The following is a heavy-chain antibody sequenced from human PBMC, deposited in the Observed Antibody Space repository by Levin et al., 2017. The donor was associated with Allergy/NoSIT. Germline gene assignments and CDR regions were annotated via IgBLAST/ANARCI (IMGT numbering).Heavy chain of an antibody. J-gene: IGHJ3*02. D-gene: IGHD4-17*01. CDR1: GYTFTGYY. CDR3: ARVGDDYGDHQAFDI. CDR2: INPNSGGT. V-gene: IGHV1-2*02. Sequence: ASVKVSCKASGYTFTGYYMHWVRQAPGQGLEWMGWINPNSGGTNYAQKFQGRVTMTRDTSISTAYMELSRLRSDDTAVYYCARVGDDYGDHQAFDIWGQGTMVTVSS.